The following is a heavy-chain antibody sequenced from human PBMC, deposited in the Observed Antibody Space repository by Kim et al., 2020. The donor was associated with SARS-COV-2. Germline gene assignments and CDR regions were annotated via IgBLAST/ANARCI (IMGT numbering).Heavy chain of an antibody. J-gene: IGHJ4*02. CDR2: GST. D-gene: IGHD5-12*01. CDR3: ARGDGYNSY. V-gene: IGHV4-30-2*04. Sequence: GSTYYNPSLKSRVTISVDTSKNQFSLKLSSVTAADTAGYYCARGDGYNSYWGQGTLVTVSS.